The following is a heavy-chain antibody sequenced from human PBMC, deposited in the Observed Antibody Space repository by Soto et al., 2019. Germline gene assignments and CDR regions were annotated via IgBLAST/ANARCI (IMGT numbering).Heavy chain of an antibody. CDR2: INPNSGGT. CDR3: ARDRGDDYIWGSYRLALFDY. D-gene: IGHD3-16*02. J-gene: IGHJ4*02. V-gene: IGHV1-2*04. Sequence: ASLKVSCKASGYTFTGYYMHWVRQAPGQGLEWMGWINPNSGGTNYAQKFQGWVTMTRDTSISTAYMELSRLRSDDTAVYYCARDRGDDYIWGSYRLALFDYWGQGTLVTVSS. CDR1: GYTFTGYY.